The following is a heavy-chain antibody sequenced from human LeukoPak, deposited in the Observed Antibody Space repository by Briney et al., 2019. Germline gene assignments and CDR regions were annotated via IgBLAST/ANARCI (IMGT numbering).Heavy chain of an antibody. V-gene: IGHV1-18*01. CDR2: ISAYNGYT. CDR1: AYTFTTHD. D-gene: IGHD1/OR15-1a*01. J-gene: IGHJ4*02. CDR3: ARVGTGTRSFDS. Sequence: ASVTVSCTTSAYTFTTHDINWVRQAPGQGLEWMGRISAYNGYTNYGRRFQGRVTMTTDTSTNTAYMELRSLRSDDTAVYYCARVGTGTRSFDSWGQGTLVTVS.